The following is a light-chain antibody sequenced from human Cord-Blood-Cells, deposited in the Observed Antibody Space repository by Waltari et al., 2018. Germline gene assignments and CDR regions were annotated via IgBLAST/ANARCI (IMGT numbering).Light chain of an antibody. CDR3: GTWDSSLSAVV. CDR1: SPNIGTNS. Sequence: QSVLTQPPSVSAAPGQKVTISCSGSSPNIGTNSVTWYQQLPGTAPKLLIYENNKRPSGIPDRFSGSKSGTSATLGITGLQTGDEADYYCGTWDSSLSAVVFGGGTKLTVL. J-gene: IGLJ2*01. V-gene: IGLV1-51*02. CDR2: ENN.